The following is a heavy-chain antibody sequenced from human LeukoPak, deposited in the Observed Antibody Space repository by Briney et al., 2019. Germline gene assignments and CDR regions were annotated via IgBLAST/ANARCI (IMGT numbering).Heavy chain of an antibody. J-gene: IGHJ4*02. CDR1: GYTFTNYG. CDR3: ARDINYYYDSSGYNDYFDY. V-gene: IGHV1-18*01. D-gene: IGHD3-22*01. CDR2: ISAYNGNT. Sequence: ASVTLSCTASGYTFTNYGMSWVRQAPGQGLEWMGWISAYNGNTKYAQRLQGRVTITTDTSTSTAYMELRSLRSDDTAVYYCARDINYYYDSSGYNDYFDYWGQGTLVTVSS.